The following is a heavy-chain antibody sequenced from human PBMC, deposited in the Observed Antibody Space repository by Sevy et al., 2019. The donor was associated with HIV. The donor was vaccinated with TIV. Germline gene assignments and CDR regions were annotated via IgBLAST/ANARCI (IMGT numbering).Heavy chain of an antibody. CDR3: ARGKSGYGYGLNS. J-gene: IGHJ4*02. CDR2: IYSDGTT. V-gene: IGHV3-66*01. CDR1: GFTVSSNY. Sequence: GGSLRLSCAASGFTVSSNYMTWVRQAPGKGLEGVSVIYSDGTTYHADSVKDRFTISRDNSKNTLFLEMNSLRAEDTPFYYCARGKSGYGYGLNSWGQGTLVSVSS. D-gene: IGHD5-18*01.